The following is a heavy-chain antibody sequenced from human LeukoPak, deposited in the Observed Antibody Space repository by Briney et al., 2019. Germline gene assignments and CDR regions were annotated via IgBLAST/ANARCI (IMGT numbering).Heavy chain of an antibody. J-gene: IGHJ4*02. CDR1: GFMFSRNW. V-gene: IGHV3-7*03. Sequence: ESGGGVVQPGRALRLSCAASGFMFSRNWMSWVRLAPGKGLEWVANIKEDGTETYYVDSVKGRFTISRDNAKNSLYLQMNSLRVEDTAVYYCAKEGRSLQTYWGQGTLVTVSS. CDR3: AKEGRSLQTY. CDR2: IKEDGTET. D-gene: IGHD5-24*01.